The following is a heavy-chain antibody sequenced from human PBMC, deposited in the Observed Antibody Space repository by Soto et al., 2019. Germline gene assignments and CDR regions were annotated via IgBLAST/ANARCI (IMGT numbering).Heavy chain of an antibody. CDR3: ARVLRGWFDP. Sequence: QVQLQESGPGLVKPSGTLSLTCAVSGGSITSANWWTWVRQPPGGGLEWVGEISYSGITNYKASLKSRVTMSVDKTKNDVSLKLTSVTAADTAVYYCARVLRGWFDPWGQGTPVTVSS. CDR1: GGSITSANW. CDR2: ISYSGIT. V-gene: IGHV4-4*02. J-gene: IGHJ5*02.